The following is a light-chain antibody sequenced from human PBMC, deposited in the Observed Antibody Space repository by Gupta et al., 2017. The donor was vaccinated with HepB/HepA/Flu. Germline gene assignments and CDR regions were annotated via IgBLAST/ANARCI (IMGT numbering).Light chain of an antibody. V-gene: IGLV1-40*01. J-gene: IGLJ2*01. Sequence: QSVLTQPHSVSGAPRHRVIIPSTGTSPNFGAVHDVHWYQQLPGTAPKLLIYDNNNRPSGVPDRFSGSKSGASASLAITGLQAEDEADYYCHSYDNSLSGSVFGGGTKLTVL. CDR1: SPNFGAVHD. CDR2: DNN. CDR3: HSYDNSLSGSV.